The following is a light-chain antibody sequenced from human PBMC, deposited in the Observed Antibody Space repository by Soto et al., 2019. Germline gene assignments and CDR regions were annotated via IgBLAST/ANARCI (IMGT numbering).Light chain of an antibody. Sequence: DIVMAQSPDSLAVSLGVRATINCKSSQSVLYSSNNKNYLAWYQQKPGQPPKLLIYWASTRESGVPDRFSGSGSGTDFTLTISSLQAEDVAVYYCQQYYATPPYTFGQGTKVEIK. V-gene: IGKV4-1*01. CDR2: WAS. J-gene: IGKJ2*01. CDR1: QSVLYSSNNKNY. CDR3: QQYYATPPYT.